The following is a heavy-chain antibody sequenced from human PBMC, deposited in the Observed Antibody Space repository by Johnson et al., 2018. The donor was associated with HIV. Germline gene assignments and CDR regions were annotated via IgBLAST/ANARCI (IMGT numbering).Heavy chain of an antibody. CDR1: GFTFSSYG. Sequence: QVQLVESGGGVVQPGGSLRLSCAASGFTFSSYGMHWVRQAPGKGLEWVAFIRYDGSNKYYADSVKGRFTISRDNSNNTVYLEMNSLRAEDTAIYYCARIRITMIVVVLDAFDIWGQGTTVTVSS. D-gene: IGHD3-22*01. V-gene: IGHV3-30*02. CDR2: IRYDGSNK. CDR3: ARIRITMIVVVLDAFDI. J-gene: IGHJ3*02.